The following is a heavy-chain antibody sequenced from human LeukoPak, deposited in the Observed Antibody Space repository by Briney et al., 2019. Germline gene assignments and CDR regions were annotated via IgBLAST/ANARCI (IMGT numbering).Heavy chain of an antibody. CDR1: GFTFSSYA. J-gene: IGHJ4*02. Sequence: PGGSLRLSCAASGFTFSSYAMSWVRQAPGKGLEWVSAISGSGGSTYYADSVKGRFTISRDNSKNTLYLQMNSLRAEDTAVYYCARETGVAGDHSIDYWGQGTLVTVSS. D-gene: IGHD6-19*01. V-gene: IGHV3-23*01. CDR3: ARETGVAGDHSIDY. CDR2: ISGSGGST.